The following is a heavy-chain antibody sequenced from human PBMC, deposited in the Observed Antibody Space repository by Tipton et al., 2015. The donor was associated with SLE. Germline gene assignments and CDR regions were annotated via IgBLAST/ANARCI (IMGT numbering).Heavy chain of an antibody. Sequence: SLRLSCSASGFPFSNHEMNWVRRPPGKGLEWVAHISYRGSTIYYADSVKGRFTISRDNAKKSLFLQMDSLRAEDTAVYYCASEGDWQQLVSEYFLHWGQGTLVTVSS. CDR3: ASEGDWQQLVSEYFLH. D-gene: IGHD6-13*01. CDR2: ISYRGSTI. J-gene: IGHJ1*01. CDR1: GFPFSNHE. V-gene: IGHV3-48*03.